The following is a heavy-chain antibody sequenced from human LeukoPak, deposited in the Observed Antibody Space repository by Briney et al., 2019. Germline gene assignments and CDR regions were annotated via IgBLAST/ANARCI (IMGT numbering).Heavy chain of an antibody. CDR3: ARGYTFGTLDY. Sequence: GGSLRLSCAASGFTLSTYWIHWVRQPPGKGRGGVSLINSYGNSFADSVKGRFTISRDNAKNTVYLQMNSLRAEDTAVYFCARGYTFGTLDYWGQGALVTVSS. V-gene: IGHV3-74*01. D-gene: IGHD3-16*01. J-gene: IGHJ4*02. CDR1: GFTLSTYW. CDR2: INSYGNS.